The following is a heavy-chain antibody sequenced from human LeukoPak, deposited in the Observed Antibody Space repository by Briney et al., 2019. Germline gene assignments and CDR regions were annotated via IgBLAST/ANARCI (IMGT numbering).Heavy chain of an antibody. V-gene: IGHV4-4*02. D-gene: IGHD1-14*01. J-gene: IGHJ4*02. CDR2: IYHDGNT. CDR1: GGSISSSPW. CDR3: VRDPHVENYFGTNTGLRDF. Sequence: SGTLSLTCAVSGGSISSSPWCSWVRQPPGKGLERIGTIYHDGNTDYNPSLKSRVTISVDKAKNQLALKLTSVTAADTAVYYCVRDPHVENYFGTNTGLRDFWGQGTLVTVSS.